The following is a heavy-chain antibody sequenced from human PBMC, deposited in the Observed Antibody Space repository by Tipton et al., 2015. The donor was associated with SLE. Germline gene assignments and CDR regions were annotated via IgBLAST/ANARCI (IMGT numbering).Heavy chain of an antibody. V-gene: IGHV4-39*07. Sequence: LRLSCTVSGGSITNTGHYWGWIRQPPGKGLEWIGSIHYTGSTYFNPSLRSRVTLSVDTSKNEVSLKLISVTAADTAVYFCARDRYGGNSLGDYWGQGTLLTVSS. J-gene: IGHJ4*02. CDR2: IHYTGST. D-gene: IGHD4-23*01. CDR3: ARDRYGGNSLGDY. CDR1: GGSITNTGHY.